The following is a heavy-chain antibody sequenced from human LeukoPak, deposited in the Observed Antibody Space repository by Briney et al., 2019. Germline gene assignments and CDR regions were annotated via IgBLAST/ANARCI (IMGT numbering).Heavy chain of an antibody. J-gene: IGHJ4*02. D-gene: IGHD5-24*01. CDR1: GGSLNSYY. Sequence: SETLSLTCTVSGGSLNSYYWSWVRQPPGEGLEGVGYIYYSGSTNYNPSLKSRVTISVDTSKNQLSLKLRSVTAADTAVYYCARGGRDGYTLYPLDYWGQGTLVTVSS. V-gene: IGHV4-59*08. CDR3: ARGGRDGYTLYPLDY. CDR2: IYYSGST.